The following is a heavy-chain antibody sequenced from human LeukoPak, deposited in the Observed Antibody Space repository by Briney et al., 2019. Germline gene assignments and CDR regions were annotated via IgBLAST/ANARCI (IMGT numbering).Heavy chain of an antibody. CDR2: IYHSGST. D-gene: IGHD1-26*01. CDR3: ARGDSGSFSQFDC. V-gene: IGHV4-59*02. Sequence: SETLSLTCIISGGSVNNYYWSWIRQPPGKGLEWIGYIYHSGSTNYNSSLKSRVTISVDTSKNQFSLKLTSVTAADTAVYYCARGDSGSFSQFDCWGQGTLVTVSS. J-gene: IGHJ4*02. CDR1: GGSVNNYY.